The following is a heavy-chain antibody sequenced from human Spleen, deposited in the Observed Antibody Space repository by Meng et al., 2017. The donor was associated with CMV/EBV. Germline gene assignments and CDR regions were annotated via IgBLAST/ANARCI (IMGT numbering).Heavy chain of an antibody. CDR2: IKSKTDGGTT. D-gene: IGHD2-2*02. CDR1: GFTFSNAW. V-gene: IGHV3-15*01. J-gene: IGHJ4*02. CDR3: TTDYLYCSSTSCYTGYSFGYPPYY. Sequence: GGSLRLSCAASGFTFSNAWMSWVRQAPGKGLEWVGRIKSKTDGGTTDYAAPVKGRFTISRDDSKNTLYLQMNSLKTEDTAVYYCTTDYLYCSSTSCYTGYSFGYPPYYWGQGTLVTVSS.